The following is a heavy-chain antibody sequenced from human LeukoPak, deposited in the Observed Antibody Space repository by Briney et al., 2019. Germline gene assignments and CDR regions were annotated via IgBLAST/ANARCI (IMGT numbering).Heavy chain of an antibody. CDR3: AGASYGSGSYGGYYFDY. V-gene: IGHV4-38-2*02. Sequence: SETLSLTCTVSGYSISSGYYWGWFRQPPGKGLEWIGSIYHSGSTYYNPSLKSRVTISVDTSKNQFSLKLSSVTAADTAVYYCAGASYGSGSYGGYYFDYWGQGTLVTVSS. CDR1: GYSISSGYY. J-gene: IGHJ4*02. CDR2: IYHSGST. D-gene: IGHD3-10*01.